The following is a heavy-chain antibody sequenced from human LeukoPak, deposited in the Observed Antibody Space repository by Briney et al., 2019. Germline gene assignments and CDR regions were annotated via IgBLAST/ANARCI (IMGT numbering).Heavy chain of an antibody. V-gene: IGHV3-23*01. CDR3: AKDRGQGYMDVGVFEY. D-gene: IGHD2-21*01. CDR2: ISGSGGST. Sequence: PGGSLRLSCAASGFTFSSYAMSWVRQAPGKGLEWVSAISGSGGSTYYADSVKGRFTISRDNSKNTLYLQMNSLRAEDTAVYYCAKDRGQGYMDVGVFEYWGQGTLVTVSS. J-gene: IGHJ4*02. CDR1: GFTFSSYA.